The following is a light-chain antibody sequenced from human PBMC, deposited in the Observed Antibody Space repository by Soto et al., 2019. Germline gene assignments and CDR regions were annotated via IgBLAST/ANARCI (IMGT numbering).Light chain of an antibody. CDR3: AVCDDSLNGVV. J-gene: IGLJ2*01. V-gene: IGLV1-44*01. Sequence: QSVLTQPPSASVTPGQRVTISCSGSSSNIGSNTVNWYQQLPGTAPKLLIYSDNQRPSGVPDRFSGSKAGSSASLAISGLQSEDEADYYCAVCDDSLNGVVFGGGTKGTV. CDR1: SSNIGSNT. CDR2: SDN.